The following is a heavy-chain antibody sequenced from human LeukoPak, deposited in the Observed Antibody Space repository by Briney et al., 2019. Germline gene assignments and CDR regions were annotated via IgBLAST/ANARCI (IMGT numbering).Heavy chain of an antibody. V-gene: IGHV1-2*02. D-gene: IGHD3-22*01. CDR2: INPNSGGT. Sequence: EASVKVSCKASGYTFTGYYMHWVRQAPGQGLEWMGWINPNSGGTNYAQKFQGRVTMTRDTSISTAYMELSSLRSEDTAVYYCAADPNYYDMLNWFDPWGQGTLVTVSS. J-gene: IGHJ5*02. CDR1: GYTFTGYY. CDR3: AADPNYYDMLNWFDP.